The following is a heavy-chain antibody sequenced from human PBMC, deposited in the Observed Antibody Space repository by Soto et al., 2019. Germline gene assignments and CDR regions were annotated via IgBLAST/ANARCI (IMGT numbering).Heavy chain of an antibody. CDR2: IYYSGST. Sequence: QVQLQESGPGLVKPSETLSLTCTVSGGSVSSGSYYWSWIRQPPGKGLEWIGYIYYSGSTNYNPHLQSPGTIRVDPYKNQFPLQLSSVPAADTAVYYCARGTVTRDYYYGMDVWGQGTTVTVSS. V-gene: IGHV4-61*01. J-gene: IGHJ6*02. CDR1: GGSVSSGSYY. CDR3: ARGTVTRDYYYGMDV. D-gene: IGHD4-4*01.